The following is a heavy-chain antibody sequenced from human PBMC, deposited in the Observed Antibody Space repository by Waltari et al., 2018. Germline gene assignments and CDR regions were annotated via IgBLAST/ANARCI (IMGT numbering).Heavy chain of an antibody. CDR1: GFTFSRYG. V-gene: IGHV3-30*18. J-gene: IGHJ4*02. CDR2: ISDDGSNK. Sequence: SGFTFSRYGMHWVRQAPGQGLEWVAFISDDGSNKYYADSVKGRLTISRENFKNTVYVQMNRLRPEDTAVYYCANGGYSSAWYLGGFDYWGQGTLVTVSS. CDR3: ANGGYSSAWYLGGFDY. D-gene: IGHD6-19*01.